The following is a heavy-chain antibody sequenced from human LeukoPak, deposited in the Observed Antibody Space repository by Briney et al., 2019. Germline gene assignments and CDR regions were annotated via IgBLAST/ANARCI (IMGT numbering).Heavy chain of an antibody. J-gene: IGHJ4*02. Sequence: HTGGSLRFSCAASGFTFSSYAMSWVRQAPGKGLEWVSAISGSGGSTYYADSVKGRFTISRDNSKNTLYLQMNSLRAEDTAVYYCAKRYSSSYDYYFDYWGQGTLVTVSS. V-gene: IGHV3-23*01. CDR1: GFTFSSYA. CDR2: ISGSGGST. D-gene: IGHD6-6*01. CDR3: AKRYSSSYDYYFDY.